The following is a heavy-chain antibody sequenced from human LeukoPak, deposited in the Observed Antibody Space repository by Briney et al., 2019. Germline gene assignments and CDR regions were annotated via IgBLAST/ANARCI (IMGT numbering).Heavy chain of an antibody. CDR1: GFTFCSFR. V-gene: IGHV3-7*01. CDR2: IKQGGSER. CDR3: ARDATAGAEQEYFQY. Sequence: PGVSLRLSCAASGFTFCSFRMNWVPHAPGKGREGGANIKQGGSEREYVDSVRGRFHIHRDNAKNSLYVKEVSVNGEDAALYSCARDATAGAEQEYFQYCGQGGLVTVSS. J-gene: IGHJ1*01. D-gene: IGHD1/OR15-1a*01.